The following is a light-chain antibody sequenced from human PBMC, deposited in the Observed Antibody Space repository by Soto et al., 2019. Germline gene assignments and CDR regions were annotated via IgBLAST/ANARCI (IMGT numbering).Light chain of an antibody. CDR1: QSISSW. J-gene: IGKJ1*01. CDR3: QQSYSYPQT. CDR2: DAS. Sequence: DIHMSQPPATLSVSGGDTVPTYSPASQSISSWLAWYQQKPGKAPKLLIYDASSLESGVPSRFSGSGSGTDFTLTISCLQSEDFATYYCQQSYSYPQTFGQGTKLDI. V-gene: IGKV1-5*01.